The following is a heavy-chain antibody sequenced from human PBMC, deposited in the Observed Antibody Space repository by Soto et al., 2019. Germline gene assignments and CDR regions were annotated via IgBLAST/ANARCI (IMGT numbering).Heavy chain of an antibody. D-gene: IGHD6-19*01. V-gene: IGHV4-30-2*01. CDR3: ARGGLLPDY. Sequence: SETLSLTCTVSGGSISSGGHSWSWIRQPPGKGLEWIGYISHSGSTYYNPSLKSRVTISVDRSKNQFSLKLSSVTAADTAVYYCARGGLLPDYWGQGTLVTVSS. J-gene: IGHJ4*02. CDR2: ISHSGST. CDR1: GGSISSGGHS.